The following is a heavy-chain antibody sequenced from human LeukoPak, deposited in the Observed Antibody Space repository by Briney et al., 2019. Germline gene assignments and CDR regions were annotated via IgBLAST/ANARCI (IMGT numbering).Heavy chain of an antibody. J-gene: IGHJ4*02. CDR2: ISSSSSYI. CDR1: GFTFSSYS. V-gene: IGHV3-21*01. D-gene: IGHD5-18*01. CDR3: ARDLLNGYSYGSFDY. Sequence: PGGSLRLSCAASGFTFSSYSMNWVRQAPGKGLEWVSSISSSSSYIYYADSVKGRFTTSRDNAKNSLYLQMNSLRAEDTAVYYCARDLLNGYSYGSFDYWGQGTLVTVSS.